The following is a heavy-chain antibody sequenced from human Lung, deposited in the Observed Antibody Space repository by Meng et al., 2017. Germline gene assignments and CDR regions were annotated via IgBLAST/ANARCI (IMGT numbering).Heavy chain of an antibody. D-gene: IGHD2-21*01. J-gene: IGHJ4*02. CDR2: INHSAST. CDR3: TKNDFYCLAY. Sequence: LGPWLVQTSGTLFCAGSVPGGFMSSSNWSRWDRQPSVKELDWIGEINHSASTNYNPSLKSQITISVDKPKNQFVLMLSTVTAADTAVYYCTKNDFYCLAYWGQGTLVTVSS. V-gene: IGHV4-4*02. CDR1: GGFMSSSNW.